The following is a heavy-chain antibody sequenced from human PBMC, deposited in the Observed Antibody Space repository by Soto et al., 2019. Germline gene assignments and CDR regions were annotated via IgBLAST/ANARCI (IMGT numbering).Heavy chain of an antibody. CDR1: GFTFSSYW. CDR3: AKAGGGYTKWHFDS. Sequence: GGSLRLSCAASGFTFSSYWMHWVRQAPGKGLEWVSGISGSGATTYYADSVKGRCTISRDNSKNTLSLQVNRLSAEDTAVYYCAKAGGGYTKWHFDSWGHGSLVTVSS. D-gene: IGHD5-12*01. J-gene: IGHJ4*01. V-gene: IGHV3-23*01. CDR2: ISGSGATT.